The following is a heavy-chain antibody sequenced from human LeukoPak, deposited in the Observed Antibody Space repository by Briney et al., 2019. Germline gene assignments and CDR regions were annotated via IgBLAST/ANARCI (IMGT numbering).Heavy chain of an antibody. V-gene: IGHV3-23*01. CDR3: ARRLSLRFDAFAV. D-gene: IGHD3-3*01. Sequence: GGSLRLSCAASGFTVTDYAMTWIRQSPGKGLEWVSSMSDIGPNTYYADSVKGRFTISRDTSKNTLFLQMNSLRAEDAALYFCARRLSLRFDAFAVWGPGTVVTVSS. CDR1: GFTVTDYA. J-gene: IGHJ3*01. CDR2: MSDIGPNT.